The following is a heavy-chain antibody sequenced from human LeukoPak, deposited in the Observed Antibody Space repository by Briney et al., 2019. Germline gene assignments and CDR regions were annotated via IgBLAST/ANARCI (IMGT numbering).Heavy chain of an antibody. CDR3: ARRSAAAYYFDY. Sequence: GESLKISCKGSGYSFTNYWIGWVPQMPGKGLEWMGIMYPGDSDGRYSPSFEGQVTISADKSISTAYLQWSSLKASDTAMYFCARRSAAAYYFDYWGQGTLVTVSS. CDR2: MYPGDSDG. CDR1: GYSFTNYW. V-gene: IGHV5-51*01. J-gene: IGHJ4*02. D-gene: IGHD6-13*01.